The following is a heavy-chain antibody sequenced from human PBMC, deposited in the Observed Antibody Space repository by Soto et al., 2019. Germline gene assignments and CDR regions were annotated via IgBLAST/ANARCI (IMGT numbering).Heavy chain of an antibody. V-gene: IGHV3-23*01. CDR1: GFTFSSYA. J-gene: IGHJ4*02. CDR3: AKDAVYNDGLWLVSD. Sequence: EVQLLESGGGLVQPGGSLRLSCAASGFTFSSYAMSWVRQAPGKGLEWVSAISGSGRTEYAASVKGRFTISRDNSKNTVYLQMNSLRAEDTAMYYCAKDAVYNDGLWLVSDWGQGTLVTVS. CDR2: ISGSGRT. D-gene: IGHD2-21*01.